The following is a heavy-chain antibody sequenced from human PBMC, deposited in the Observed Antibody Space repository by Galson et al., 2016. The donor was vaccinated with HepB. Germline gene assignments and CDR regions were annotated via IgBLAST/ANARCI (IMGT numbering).Heavy chain of an antibody. V-gene: IGHV4-61*01. J-gene: IGHJ4*02. CDR1: GGSVNSRNW. Sequence: ETLSLTCSVSGGSVNSRNWWSWVRQPPGMGLEWIGYIYYSGSTNYNPSLKSRVTISVDTSKNQFSLKLSSVTAADTAVYYCASGRYYYGSEYWGQGTLVTVSS. CDR3: ASGRYYYGSEY. CDR2: IYYSGST. D-gene: IGHD3-10*01.